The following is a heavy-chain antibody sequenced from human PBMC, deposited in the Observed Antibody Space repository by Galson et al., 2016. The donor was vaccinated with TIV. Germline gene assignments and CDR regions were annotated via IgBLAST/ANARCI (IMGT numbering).Heavy chain of an antibody. CDR2: ICHTETT. CDR1: GYSISSGYY. J-gene: IGHJ5*02. Sequence: LSLTCAVSGYSISSGYYWGWVWQPPGKGLEWLGNICHTETTYYNPSLESRVSISVDTSKNQFSLRLSSVTAADTAVYYCVRIGMLRESCSCYACPGIFDTWGQGTRVTVSS. CDR3: VRIGMLRESCSCYACPGIFDT. D-gene: IGHD3-22*01. V-gene: IGHV4-38-2*01.